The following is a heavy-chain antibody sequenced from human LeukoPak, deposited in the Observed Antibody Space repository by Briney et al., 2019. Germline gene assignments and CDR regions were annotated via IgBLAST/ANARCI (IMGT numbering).Heavy chain of an antibody. CDR2: IYHSGST. CDR3: ARGTTYYYDSSGYEPDY. J-gene: IGHJ4*02. CDR1: GGSISSGGYY. D-gene: IGHD3-22*01. V-gene: IGHV4-30-2*01. Sequence: PSQTLSLTCTVSGGSISSGGYYWSWIRQPPGKGLEWIGYIYHSGSTYYNPSLKSRVTISVDRSKNQFSLKLSSVTAADTAVYYCARGTTYYYDSSGYEPDYCGQGTLGTVSS.